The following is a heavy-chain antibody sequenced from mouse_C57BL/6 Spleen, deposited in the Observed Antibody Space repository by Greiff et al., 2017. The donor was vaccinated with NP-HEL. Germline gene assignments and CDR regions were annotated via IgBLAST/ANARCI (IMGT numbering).Heavy chain of an antibody. CDR3: ARRVHGGY. Sequence: QVQLQQPGAELVKPGASVKLSCKASGYTFTSYWMQWVKQRPGQGLEWIGEIDPSDSYTNYNQKFKGKATLTVDTSSSTAYMQLSSLTSGDSAVYYCARRVHGGYWGQGTTLTVSS. J-gene: IGHJ2*01. D-gene: IGHD2-14*01. CDR2: IDPSDSYT. V-gene: IGHV1-50*01. CDR1: GYTFTSYW.